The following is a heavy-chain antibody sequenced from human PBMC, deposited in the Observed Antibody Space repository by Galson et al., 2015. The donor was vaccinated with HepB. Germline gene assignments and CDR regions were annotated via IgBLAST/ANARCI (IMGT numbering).Heavy chain of an antibody. D-gene: IGHD1-14*01. CDR3: AKSASGNHDY. CDR1: GFTFNSHA. CDR2: NNAGSSNT. J-gene: IGHJ4*02. Sequence: SLRLSCAASGFTFNSHAMTWVRQAPGKGLEWVAGNNAGSSNTYVADSVRGRVAITRDNSRNIVYLQMNSLRADDSAVYYCAKSASGNHDYWGQGILVSVSS. V-gene: IGHV3-23*01.